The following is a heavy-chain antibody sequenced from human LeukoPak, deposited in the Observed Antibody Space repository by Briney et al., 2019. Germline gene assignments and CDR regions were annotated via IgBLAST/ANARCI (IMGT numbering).Heavy chain of an antibody. CDR3: ARGGHCSSTSCYRSEFDP. D-gene: IGHD2-2*01. J-gene: IGHJ5*02. Sequence: GASVKVSCKPSGYTFTRYDINWVRQATGQGLEWMGWMNPNSGNTGYAQKFQGRVTITRNTSISTAYMELSSLRSEDTAVYYCARGGHCSSTSCYRSEFDPWGQGTLVTVSS. CDR2: MNPNSGNT. V-gene: IGHV1-8*03. CDR1: GYTFTRYD.